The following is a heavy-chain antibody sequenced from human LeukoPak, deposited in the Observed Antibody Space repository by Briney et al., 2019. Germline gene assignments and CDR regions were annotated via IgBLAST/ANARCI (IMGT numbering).Heavy chain of an antibody. V-gene: IGHV3-15*01. Sequence: GGSLRLSCAASGFTFSNAWMSWVRQAPGKGLEWVGRIKSKTDGGTTDYAAPVKGRFTISRDDSKNTLYLQMNSLKTEDTAVYYCTTDDDLEQQLVEYWGQGTLVTVSS. CDR2: IKSKTDGGTT. D-gene: IGHD6-13*01. CDR1: GFTFSNAW. J-gene: IGHJ4*02. CDR3: TTDDDLEQQLVEY.